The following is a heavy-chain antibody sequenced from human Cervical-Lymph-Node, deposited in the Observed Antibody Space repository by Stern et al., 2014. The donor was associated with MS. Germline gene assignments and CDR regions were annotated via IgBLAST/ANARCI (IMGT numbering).Heavy chain of an antibody. D-gene: IGHD1-26*01. Sequence: VQLVESGAEVKKPGSSVKVSCKASGGTFRSYALSWVRQAPGQGLEWMGGIIPIFCTANYAQKFQGRVTITADESTSTAYMELSRLRSEDTAVYYCARGELKEGLVRGMDVWGQGTTVTVSS. J-gene: IGHJ6*02. V-gene: IGHV1-69*01. CDR2: IIPIFCTA. CDR1: GGTFRSYA. CDR3: ARGELKEGLVRGMDV.